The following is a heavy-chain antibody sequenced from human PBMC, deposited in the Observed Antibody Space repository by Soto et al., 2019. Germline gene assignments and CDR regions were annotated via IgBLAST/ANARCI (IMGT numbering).Heavy chain of an antibody. CDR2: IIPIFGTA. D-gene: IGHD3-9*01. J-gene: IGHJ6*02. CDR3: ARDQSLYDILTGYYRRNYYYGMDV. V-gene: IGHV1-69*13. CDR1: GGTFSSYA. Sequence: SVKVSCKASGGTFSSYAISWLRQAPGQGLEWMGGIIPIFGTANYAQKFQGRVTITADESTSTAYMELSSLRSEDTAVYYCARDQSLYDILTGYYRRNYYYGMDVWGQGTTVTVSS.